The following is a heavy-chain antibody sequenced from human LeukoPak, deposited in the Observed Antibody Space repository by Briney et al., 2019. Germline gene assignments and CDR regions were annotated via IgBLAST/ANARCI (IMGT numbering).Heavy chain of an antibody. Sequence: SETLSLTCAVYGGSFSGYYWSWIRQPPEKGLEWIGEINHSGSTNYNPSLKSRVTISVDTSKNQFSLKLSSVTAADTAVYYCARAYCSSTSCRNWFDPWGQGTLVTVSS. CDR3: ARAYCSSTSCRNWFDP. CDR1: GGSFSGYY. D-gene: IGHD2-2*01. J-gene: IGHJ5*02. V-gene: IGHV4-34*01. CDR2: INHSGST.